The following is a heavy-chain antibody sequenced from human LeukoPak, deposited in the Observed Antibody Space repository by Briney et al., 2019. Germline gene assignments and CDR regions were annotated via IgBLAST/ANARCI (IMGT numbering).Heavy chain of an antibody. CDR3: ARAGTAAAGTPDY. Sequence: PSETLSLTCTVSGGSISSSSYYWGWIRQPPGKGLEWIGSIYYSGSTYYNPSLKSRVTISVDTSKNQFSLKLSSVTAADTAVYYCARAGTAAAGTPDYWGQGTLVTVSS. CDR1: GGSISSSSYY. D-gene: IGHD6-13*01. J-gene: IGHJ4*02. CDR2: IYYSGST. V-gene: IGHV4-39*07.